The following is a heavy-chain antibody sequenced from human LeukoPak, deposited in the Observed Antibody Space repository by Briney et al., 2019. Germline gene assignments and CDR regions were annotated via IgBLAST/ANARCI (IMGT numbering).Heavy chain of an antibody. D-gene: IGHD3-3*01. CDR1: GFTFSSYG. V-gene: IGHV3-30*18. CDR2: ISYDGSNK. Sequence: PGGSLRLSCAASGFTFSSYGMHWVRQAPGKGLEWVAVISYDGSNKYYADSVKGRFTISRDNSKNTLYLQMNSLRAEDTAVYYCAKDGYYDFWSGYSSWGQGTMVTVSS. CDR3: AKDGYYDFWSGYSS. J-gene: IGHJ3*01.